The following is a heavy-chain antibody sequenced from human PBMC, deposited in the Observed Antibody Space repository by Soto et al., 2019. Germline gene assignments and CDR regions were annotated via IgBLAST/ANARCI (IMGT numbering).Heavy chain of an antibody. Sequence: QLQLQESGPGLEKPSEPLSLTCTVSGGSISSRGYYWGWIRQPPGKGLEWIGTIYYSGSTYYNPSLKSRVTISVDTSKNQFSLKLSSVTAAVTAVYYCATSNWFDPGGQGTLVTVSS. J-gene: IGHJ5*02. V-gene: IGHV4-39*01. CDR3: ATSNWFDP. CDR1: GGSISSRGYY. CDR2: IYYSGST.